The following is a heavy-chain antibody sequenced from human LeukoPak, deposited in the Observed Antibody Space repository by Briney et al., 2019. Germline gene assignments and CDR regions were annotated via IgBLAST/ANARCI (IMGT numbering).Heavy chain of an antibody. CDR3: ARLIRDFWSGYPDY. Sequence: ASVKVSCKTSGYTFTDYYMHWVRQAPGQGLEWMGWINPNSGGTNYAQKFQGRVTMTRDTSISTAYMELSRLRSDDTAVYYCARLIRDFWSGYPDYWGQGTLVTVSS. CDR1: GYTFTDYY. V-gene: IGHV1-2*02. D-gene: IGHD3-3*01. CDR2: INPNSGGT. J-gene: IGHJ4*02.